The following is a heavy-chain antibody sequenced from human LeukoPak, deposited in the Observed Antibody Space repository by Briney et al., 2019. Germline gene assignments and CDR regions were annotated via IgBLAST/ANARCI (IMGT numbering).Heavy chain of an antibody. CDR3: ARLHQGAFDI. Sequence: SETLSLTCAVYGGSFSGYYWSWIRQPPGKGLEWIGEINHSGSTNYNPSLKSRVTISVDTSKNQFSLKLSSVTAADTAAYYCARLHQGAFDIWGQGTMVTVSS. V-gene: IGHV4-34*01. J-gene: IGHJ3*02. CDR2: INHSGST. CDR1: GGSFSGYY.